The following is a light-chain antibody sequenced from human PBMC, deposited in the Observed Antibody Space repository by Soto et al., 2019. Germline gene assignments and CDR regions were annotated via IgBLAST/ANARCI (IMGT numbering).Light chain of an antibody. CDR1: QDIRND. CDR2: AVS. CDR3: LQEYRYPLT. Sequence: AIQMTQSPSSLSASVGDRVTITCRASQDIRNDLLWFQLKPGKAPRVLISAVSNLQSGVPSRFSGWGSGTYFTLTISRLQVEDSATYYCLQEYRYPLTFGGGTTVEIK. V-gene: IGKV1-6*01. J-gene: IGKJ4*01.